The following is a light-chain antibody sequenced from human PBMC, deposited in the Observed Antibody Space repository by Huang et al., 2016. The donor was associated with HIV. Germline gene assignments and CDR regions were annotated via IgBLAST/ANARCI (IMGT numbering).Light chain of an antibody. CDR1: QSIITY. CDR3: QQSYTSPYT. J-gene: IGKJ2*01. V-gene: IGKV1-39*01. CDR2: GAS. Sequence: DVQMTQSPSSLSASVGDRITITCRASQSIITYLNRYQQHPGKAPKPLNYGASSLLGGVPSRFSGSVSGTEFTLTISSLQPEDFATYYCQQSYTSPYTFGQGTKLEI.